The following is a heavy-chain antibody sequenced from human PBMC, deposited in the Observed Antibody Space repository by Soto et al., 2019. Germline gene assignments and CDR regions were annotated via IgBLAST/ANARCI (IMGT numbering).Heavy chain of an antibody. J-gene: IGHJ6*02. Sequence: SVKVSCKASGGTFSSYSISWVRQAPGQGLEWMGGIIPIFGTANYAQKFQGRVTITADESTSTAYMELSSLRSEDTAVYYCARDIHDSSGNTRPKSMDVWGQGTTVTVSS. D-gene: IGHD3-22*01. CDR1: GGTFSSYS. CDR3: ARDIHDSSGNTRPKSMDV. CDR2: IIPIFGTA. V-gene: IGHV1-69*13.